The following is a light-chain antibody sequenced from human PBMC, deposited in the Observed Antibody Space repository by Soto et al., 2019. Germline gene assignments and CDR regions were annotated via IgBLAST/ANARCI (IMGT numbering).Light chain of an antibody. Sequence: EIVLTQSPGTLSLSPGERATLSCRASQSVSSSYLAWYQQKPGQAPRLLIYVASIRATGIPDRFSGSGSGTDFTLTISRLEPEDCAVDYCQQYGSSPKTFGQGTKLEIK. CDR3: QQYGSSPKT. CDR1: QSVSSSY. CDR2: VAS. V-gene: IGKV3-20*01. J-gene: IGKJ2*01.